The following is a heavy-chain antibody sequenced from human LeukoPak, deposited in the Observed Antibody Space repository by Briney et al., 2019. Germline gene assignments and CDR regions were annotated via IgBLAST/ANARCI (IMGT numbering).Heavy chain of an antibody. CDR3: ARGLAVAGPFDY. J-gene: IGHJ4*02. CDR1: GFTFSNYA. V-gene: IGHV3-23*03. D-gene: IGHD6-19*01. Sequence: GGSLRLSCAASGFTFSNYAMGWVRQAPGKGLEWVSVIYSGGSTYYADSVKGRFTISRDNSKNTLYLQMNSLRAEDTAVYYCARGLAVAGPFDYWGQGTLVTVSS. CDR2: IYSGGST.